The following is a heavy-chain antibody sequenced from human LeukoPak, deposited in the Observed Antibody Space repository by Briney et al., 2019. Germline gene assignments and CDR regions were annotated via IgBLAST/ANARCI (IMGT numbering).Heavy chain of an antibody. V-gene: IGHV4-4*09. CDR1: GGSISSYY. CDR3: ATLTTVVTAYYFDY. J-gene: IGHJ4*02. CDR2: IYHSGST. D-gene: IGHD4-23*01. Sequence: SETLSLTCTVSGGSISSYYWSWIRQPPGKGLEWIGYIYHSGSTDYNPSIKSRVTISVDTSKSQFSLKLTSVTAADTAVYYCATLTTVVTAYYFDYWGQGTLVTVSS.